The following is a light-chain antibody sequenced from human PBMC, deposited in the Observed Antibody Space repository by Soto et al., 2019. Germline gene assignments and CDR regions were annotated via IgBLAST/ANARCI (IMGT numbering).Light chain of an antibody. CDR3: QQYSDWPLT. CDR1: QTLHSN. CDR2: AAS. J-gene: IGKJ4*01. V-gene: IGKV3D-15*01. Sequence: EIVMTQSPATLSVSPGERVTLSWRSSQTLHSNLAWYQQRPGQAPRPLIYAASTRATGIPARFSGNGFGTEFTLTISSLQSEDFAVYYCQQYSDWPLTFGGGTKVEIK.